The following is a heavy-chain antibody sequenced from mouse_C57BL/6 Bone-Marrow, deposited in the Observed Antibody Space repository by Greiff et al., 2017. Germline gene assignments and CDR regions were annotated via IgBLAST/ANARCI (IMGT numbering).Heavy chain of an antibody. V-gene: IGHV1-81*01. Sequence: QVHVKQSGAELARPGASVKLSCKASGYTFTSYGISWVKQRTGQGLEWIGEIYPRSGNTYYNEKFKGKATLTADKSSSTAYMELRSLTSEDSAVYFCAEGYTAWFAYWGQGTLVTVSA. CDR3: AEGYTAWFAY. J-gene: IGHJ3*01. CDR2: IYPRSGNT. CDR1: GYTFTSYG. D-gene: IGHD2-2*01.